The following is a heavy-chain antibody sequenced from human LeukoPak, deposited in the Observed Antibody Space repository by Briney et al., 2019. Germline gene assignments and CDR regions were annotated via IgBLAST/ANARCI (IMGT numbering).Heavy chain of an antibody. CDR1: GYTFTSYA. CDR3: ARGRSEEGVLNWFDL. V-gene: IGHV7-4-1*02. J-gene: IGHJ5*02. Sequence: ASVKVSCKASGYTFTSYAMNWVRQAPGQGLEWMGWINTNTGNPTYAQGFTGRFVFSLDTSVSTAYLQISSLKAEDTAVYSCARGRSEEGVLNWFDLWGQGTLVTVSS. D-gene: IGHD4/OR15-4a*01. CDR2: INTNTGNP.